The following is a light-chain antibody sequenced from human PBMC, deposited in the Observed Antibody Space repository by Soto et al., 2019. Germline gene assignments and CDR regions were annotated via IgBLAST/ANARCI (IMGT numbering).Light chain of an antibody. V-gene: IGLV2-14*01. Sequence: QSALTQPDSVSGSPGQSITIYCTGTSSDVGGYNYVSWYQQHPGKAPKLMIYEVSNRPSGVSNRFSGSKSGNTASLTISGLQAEDEADYYCSSYTSSSTYVFGTGTKLTVL. CDR1: SSDVGGYNY. J-gene: IGLJ1*01. CDR2: EVS. CDR3: SSYTSSSTYV.